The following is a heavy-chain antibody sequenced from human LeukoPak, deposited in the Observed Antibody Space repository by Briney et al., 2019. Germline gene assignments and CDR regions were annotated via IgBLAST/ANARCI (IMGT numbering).Heavy chain of an antibody. Sequence: VSCKVSRDTPSELSMHGVGPAPGKGREWRGGVVPEVGETIYARKFQGRVTMTEDTSTDTAYMELSSLRSEDTAVYYCVGAPPSMAPAYYYYYYMDVWGKGTAVTVSS. CDR3: VGAPPSMAPAYYYYYYMDV. V-gene: IGHV1-24*01. D-gene: IGHD6-6*01. CDR2: VVPEVGET. CDR1: RDTPSELS. J-gene: IGHJ6*03.